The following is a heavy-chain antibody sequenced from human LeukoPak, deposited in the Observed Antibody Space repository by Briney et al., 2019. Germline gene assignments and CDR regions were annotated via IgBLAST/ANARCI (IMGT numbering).Heavy chain of an antibody. CDR2: LKWNGDNI. V-gene: IGHV3-20*04. CDR1: GFTFSSYS. D-gene: IGHD3-22*01. J-gene: IGHJ4*02. Sequence: GGSLRLACAASGFTFSSYSMNWVRQAPGKGLEWVSGLKWNGDNIRYADSVKGRFTISRDNAKSSLYLQMNSLRAEDTALYYCARRRDSSAYYYFDYWGQGTLVTVSS. CDR3: ARRRDSSAYYYFDY.